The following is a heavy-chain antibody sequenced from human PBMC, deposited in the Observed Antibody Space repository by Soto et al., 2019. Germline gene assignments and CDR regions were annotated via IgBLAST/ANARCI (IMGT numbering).Heavy chain of an antibody. CDR2: INAGNGNT. CDR1: GHTFTGYA. Sequence: QVQLVQSWAEEKKPGASVKVSCKASGHTFTGYAMHWVRQAPGQRLEWMGWINAGNGNTKYSQKFQGRVTITRDTSASTAYMELRSLRSEDTAVYYCARAVAVPADFDYWGQGTLVTVSS. D-gene: IGHD6-19*01. V-gene: IGHV1-3*05. CDR3: ARAVAVPADFDY. J-gene: IGHJ4*02.